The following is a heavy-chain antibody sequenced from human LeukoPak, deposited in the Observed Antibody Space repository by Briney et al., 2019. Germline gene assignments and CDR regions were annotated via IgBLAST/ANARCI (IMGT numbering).Heavy chain of an antibody. D-gene: IGHD6-13*01. Sequence: ASVKVSCKASGYTFTGYYMHWVRQAPGQGLEWMGWINPNSGGTNYAQKFQGRVTMTRDTSISTAYMELSRLRSDDTAVYYCARDRSSGSGKYYFDYWGQGTLVTVSS. CDR3: ARDRSSGSGKYYFDY. CDR2: INPNSGGT. CDR1: GYTFTGYY. V-gene: IGHV1-2*02. J-gene: IGHJ4*02.